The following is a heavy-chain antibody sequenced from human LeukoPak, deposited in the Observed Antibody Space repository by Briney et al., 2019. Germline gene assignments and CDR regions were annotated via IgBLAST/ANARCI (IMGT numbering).Heavy chain of an antibody. CDR2: IYYSGST. Sequence: SEALSLTCAVYGGSFSGYYWSWIRQPPGKGLEWIGYIYYSGSTNYNPSLKSRVTISVDTSKNQFSLKLSSVTAADTAVYYCARGRSGSYSEFDYWGQGTLVTVSS. CDR1: GGSFSGYY. D-gene: IGHD1-26*01. J-gene: IGHJ4*02. CDR3: ARGRSGSYSEFDY. V-gene: IGHV4-59*01.